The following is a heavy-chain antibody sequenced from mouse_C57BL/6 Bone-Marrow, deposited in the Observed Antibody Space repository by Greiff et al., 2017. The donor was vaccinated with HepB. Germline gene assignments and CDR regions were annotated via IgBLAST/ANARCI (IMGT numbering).Heavy chain of an antibody. Sequence: EVKLMESGPGLVKPSQSLSLTCSVTGYSITSGYYWNWIRQFPGNKLEWMGYISYDGSNNYNPSLKNRISITRDTSKNQFFLKLNSVTTEDTATYYCAKRTVVEGYWYFDVWGTGTTVTVSS. CDR3: AKRTVVEGYWYFDV. D-gene: IGHD1-1*01. CDR2: ISYDGSN. J-gene: IGHJ1*03. CDR1: GYSITSGYY. V-gene: IGHV3-6*01.